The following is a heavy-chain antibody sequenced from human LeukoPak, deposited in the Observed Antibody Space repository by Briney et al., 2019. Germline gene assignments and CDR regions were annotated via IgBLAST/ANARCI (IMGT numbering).Heavy chain of an antibody. V-gene: IGHV4-34*01. D-gene: IGHD6-6*01. CDR2: INHSGST. CDR1: GGSFSGYY. J-gene: IGHJ4*02. CDR3: ARTPRPLFDY. Sequence: PSETLSLTCAVYGGSFSGYYWSWIRQPPGKGPEWIGEINHSGSTNYNPSLKSRVTISVDTSKNQFSLKLSSVTAADTAVYYCARTPRPLFDYWGQGTLVTVSS.